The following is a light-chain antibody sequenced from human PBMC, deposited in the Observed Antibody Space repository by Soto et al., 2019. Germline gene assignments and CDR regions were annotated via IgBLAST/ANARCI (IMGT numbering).Light chain of an antibody. V-gene: IGLV4-69*01. CDR3: QTWDTGIWV. Sequence: QPVLTQSPSASASLGASVKLTCTLSSRHSSHAIAWHQQQPEKGPRFLMRLNSDGSHTKGDGIPDRFSVSRSGPERYLTISSLQSEDEADYYCQTWDTGIWVFGGGTKVTVL. CDR2: LNSDGSH. J-gene: IGLJ3*02. CDR1: SRHSSHA.